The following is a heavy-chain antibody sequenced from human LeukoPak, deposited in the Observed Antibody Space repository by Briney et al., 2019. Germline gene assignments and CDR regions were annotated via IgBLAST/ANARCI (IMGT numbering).Heavy chain of an antibody. CDR3: ATSRGYFFRWFQH. CDR2: IASSGSTI. D-gene: IGHD3-22*01. CDR1: GFTFSNYK. J-gene: IGHJ1*01. V-gene: IGHV3-48*03. Sequence: PGGSLRLSCSASGFTFSNYKMNWVRQAPGKGLEWVSYIASSGSTIYYADSVKGRFTISRDNAKSSLYLQMNSLRADDTAVYYCATSRGYFFRWFQHWGQGTLVTVSS.